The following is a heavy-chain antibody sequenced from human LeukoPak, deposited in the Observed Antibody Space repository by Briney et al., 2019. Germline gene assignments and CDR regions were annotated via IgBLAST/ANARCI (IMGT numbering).Heavy chain of an antibody. CDR1: GGSFSGYS. CDR3: ARSYSGSYDY. D-gene: IGHD1-26*01. J-gene: IGHJ4*02. CDR2: IYYSGST. V-gene: IGHV4-59*01. Sequence: SETLSLTCAVYGGSFSGYSWSWIRQPPGKGLQWIGYIYYSGSTNYNPSLKSRVTISVDTSKNQFSLKLSSVTAADTAVYYCARSYSGSYDYWGQGTLVTVSS.